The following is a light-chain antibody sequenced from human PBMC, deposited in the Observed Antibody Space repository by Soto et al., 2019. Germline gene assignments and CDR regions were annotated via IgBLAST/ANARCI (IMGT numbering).Light chain of an antibody. CDR1: QSLLHSNGYNY. CDR3: QQYNSYLIT. CDR2: KAS. V-gene: IGKV2-28*01. J-gene: IGKJ5*01. Sequence: DIVMTQSPLSLPVTPGEPASISCRSSQSLLHSNGYNYLDWYLQKPGKAPKLLIYKASSLESGVPSRFSGSGSGTEFTLTISSLQPDDFATYYCQQYNSYLITFGQGTRLEIK.